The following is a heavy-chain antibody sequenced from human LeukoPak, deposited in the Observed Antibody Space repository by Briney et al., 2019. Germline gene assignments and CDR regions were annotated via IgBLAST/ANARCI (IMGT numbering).Heavy chain of an antibody. CDR3: ARAAYSSGPSPRNWFDP. CDR2: INSSGGST. CDR1: GYSFNNYY. V-gene: IGHV1-46*02. J-gene: IGHJ5*02. Sequence: VASVKVSCKASGYSFNNYYMHWVRQAPGQGLEWMGIINSSGGSTTYAQKFQGRVTMTRDMSTSTIYMELSSLRSEDTAVYYCARAAYSSGPSPRNWFDPWGQGTLVTVSS. D-gene: IGHD3-22*01.